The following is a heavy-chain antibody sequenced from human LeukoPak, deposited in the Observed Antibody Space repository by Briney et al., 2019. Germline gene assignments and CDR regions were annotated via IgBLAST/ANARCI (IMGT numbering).Heavy chain of an antibody. D-gene: IGHD6-19*01. CDR3: ARGPREWLDSYYYYGMDV. V-gene: IGHV3-30*03. CDR2: ISYDGSNK. CDR1: GFTFSSYG. Sequence: QAGRSLRLSCAASGFTFSSYGMHWVRQAPGKGLEWVAVISYDGSNKYYADSVRGRFTISRDNSKNTLYLQMNSLRAEDTAVYYCARGPREWLDSYYYYGMDVWGQGTTVTVSS. J-gene: IGHJ6*02.